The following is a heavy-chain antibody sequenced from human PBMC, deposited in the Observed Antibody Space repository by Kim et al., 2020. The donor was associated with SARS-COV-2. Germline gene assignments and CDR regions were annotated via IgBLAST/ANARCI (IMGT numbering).Heavy chain of an antibody. CDR3: ARSYSSDIYAWGAFDI. D-gene: IGHD6-19*01. CDR1: GYSFTSYW. J-gene: IGHJ3*02. V-gene: IGHV5-10-1*01. CDR2: IDPSDSYT. Sequence: GASLKISCKGSGYSFTSYWISWVRQMPGKGLEWMGRIDPSDSYTNYSPSFQGHVTISADKSISTAYLQWSSLKASDTAMYYCARSYSSDIYAWGAFDIWGQGTMVTVSS.